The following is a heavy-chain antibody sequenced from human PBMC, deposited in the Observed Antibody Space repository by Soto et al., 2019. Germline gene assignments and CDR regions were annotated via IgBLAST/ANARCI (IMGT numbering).Heavy chain of an antibody. CDR3: ARRMVRGVITENNWFDP. Sequence: ETLSLTCTVSGGSISSSSYYWGWIRQPPGKGLDLFGSFFYSGSTYYYPSLKSRVTISVDTSKIQFSLKLSSVTAADTSVYYCARRMVRGVITENNWFDPWGQGTLVTVSS. D-gene: IGHD3-10*01. J-gene: IGHJ5*02. CDR1: GGSISSSSYY. CDR2: FFYSGST. V-gene: IGHV4-39*01.